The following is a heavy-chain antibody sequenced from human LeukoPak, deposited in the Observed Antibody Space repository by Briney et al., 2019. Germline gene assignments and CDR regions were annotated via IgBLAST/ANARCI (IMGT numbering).Heavy chain of an antibody. CDR1: GGSISSYY. V-gene: IGHV4-59*01. D-gene: IGHD3-3*01. J-gene: IGHJ6*02. Sequence: SETLSLTCTVSGGSISSYYWSWIRQPPGKGLEWLGYIYYSGSTNYNPSLKSRVTISVDTSKNQFSLKLSSVTAADTAVYYCARELRFLEWSMEYYYGMGVWGQGTTVTVSS. CDR2: IYYSGST. CDR3: ARELRFLEWSMEYYYGMGV.